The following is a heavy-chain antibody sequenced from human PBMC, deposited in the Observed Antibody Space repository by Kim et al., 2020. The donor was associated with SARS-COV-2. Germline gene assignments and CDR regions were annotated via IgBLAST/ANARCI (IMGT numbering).Heavy chain of an antibody. V-gene: IGHV4-34*01. CDR2: INHSGST. CDR3: ATAGLLYPYYYYGMDV. Sequence: SETLSLTCAVYGGSFSGYYWSWIRQPPGKGLEWIGEINHSGSTNYNPSLKSRVTISVDTSKNQFSLKLSSVTAADTAVYYCATAGLLYPYYYYGMDVWGQGTTVTVSS. D-gene: IGHD3-3*01. J-gene: IGHJ6*02. CDR1: GGSFSGYY.